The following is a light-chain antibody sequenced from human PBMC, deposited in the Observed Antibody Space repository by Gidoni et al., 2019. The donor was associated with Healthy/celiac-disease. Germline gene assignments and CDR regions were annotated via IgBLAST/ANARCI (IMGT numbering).Light chain of an antibody. CDR2: WAS. V-gene: IGKV4-1*01. CDR3: QQYYSTQIT. Sequence: DIVMTQSPDSLAVSLGERATIHCKSSQSVLYSSNNKNYLAWYQQKPGQPPKLLIYWASTRESGVPDRFSGSGSGTDFTLTISSLQAEDVAVYYCQQYYSTQITFGQGKRLEIK. J-gene: IGKJ5*01. CDR1: QSVLYSSNNKNY.